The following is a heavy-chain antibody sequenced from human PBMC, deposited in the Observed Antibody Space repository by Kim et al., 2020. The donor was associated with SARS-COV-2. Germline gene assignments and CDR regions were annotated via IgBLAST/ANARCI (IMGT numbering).Heavy chain of an antibody. CDR2: GNGDT. Sequence: GNGDTIYSQKFQGRVTLTTDTSASTGYMELSSLTSEDSAVYYCLGGYYFDYWGQGTLVTVSS. J-gene: IGHJ4*02. D-gene: IGHD2-15*01. V-gene: IGHV1-3*01. CDR3: LGGYYFDY.